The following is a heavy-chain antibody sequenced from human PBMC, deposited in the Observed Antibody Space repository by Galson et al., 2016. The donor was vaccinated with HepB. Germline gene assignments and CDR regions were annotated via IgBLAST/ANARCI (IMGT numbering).Heavy chain of an antibody. CDR2: LKQDGSDK. J-gene: IGHJ3*01. V-gene: IGHV3-7*01. CDR1: GFTFSNYW. CDR3: ATGGSRGISDAFGF. Sequence: SLRLSCAASGFTFSNYWMSWVRQAPGKGLECVANLKQDGSDKYYVDSVKGRFTISRDNAKNSLYLQMNSLSAEDTAVYYCATGGSRGISDAFGFWGQGTMVTVSS. D-gene: IGHD3-16*01.